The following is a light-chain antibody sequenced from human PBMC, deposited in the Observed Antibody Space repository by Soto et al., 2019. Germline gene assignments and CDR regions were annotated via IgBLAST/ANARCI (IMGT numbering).Light chain of an antibody. J-gene: IGKJ1*01. Sequence: DIQMTQSPSALSASVGDRVTITCRASQSIGDWVAWYQQKPGKAPKLLLYKASTSESRAPSRFSGSGFGTEFPLTINSLQPDDFATYFCQQYNSLWTFGQGTKVEIK. CDR1: QSIGDW. CDR3: QQYNSLWT. CDR2: KAS. V-gene: IGKV1-5*03.